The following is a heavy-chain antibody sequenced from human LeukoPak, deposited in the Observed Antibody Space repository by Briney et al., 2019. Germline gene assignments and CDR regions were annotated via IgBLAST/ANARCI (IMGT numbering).Heavy chain of an antibody. V-gene: IGHV4-59*01. CDR1: GGSISSYY. CDR2: IYYSGST. J-gene: IGHJ6*03. CDR3: ARASGGYYYYMDV. D-gene: IGHD6-25*01. Sequence: SETLSLTCTVSGGSISSYYWSWIRQPPGKGLEWIGYIYYSGSTNYNPSLKSRVTISVDTSKNQFSLKLSSVTAADTAVYYSARASGGYYYYMDVWAKGPRSPSP.